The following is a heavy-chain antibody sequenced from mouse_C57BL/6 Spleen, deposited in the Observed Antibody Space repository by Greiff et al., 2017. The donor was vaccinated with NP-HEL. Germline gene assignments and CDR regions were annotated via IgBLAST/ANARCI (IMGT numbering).Heavy chain of an antibody. D-gene: IGHD2-4*01. Sequence: VQLQQSGPELVKPGASVKISCKASGYTFTDYYMNWVKQSHGKSLEWIGDINPNNGGTSYNQKFKGKATLTVDKSSSTAYMELRSLTSEDSAVYYCAREGNDYDGTWFAYWGQGTLVTVSA. CDR1: GYTFTDYY. J-gene: IGHJ3*01. CDR2: INPNNGGT. CDR3: AREGNDYDGTWFAY. V-gene: IGHV1-26*01.